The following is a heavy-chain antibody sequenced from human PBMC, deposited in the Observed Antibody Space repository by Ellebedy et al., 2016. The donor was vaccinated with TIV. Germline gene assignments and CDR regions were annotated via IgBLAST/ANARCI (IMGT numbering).Heavy chain of an antibody. D-gene: IGHD2-15*01. V-gene: IGHV3-53*01. CDR2: INQNGDDT. Sequence: GGSLRLSCAASGFTVSTNYMKWVRQAPGKGLEWVSSINQNGDDTYYADSVKGRFTISRDNSNNPLYLQMDSLRADDTSVYYCAKERTSLHSEGAVLDSWGQGTLVTVSS. CDR3: AKERTSLHSEGAVLDS. CDR1: GFTVSTNY. J-gene: IGHJ4*02.